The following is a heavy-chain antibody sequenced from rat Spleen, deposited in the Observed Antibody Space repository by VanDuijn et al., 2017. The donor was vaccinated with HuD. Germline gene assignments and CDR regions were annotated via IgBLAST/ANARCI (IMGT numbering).Heavy chain of an antibody. CDR3: STAGSFTDYYFAGGFDY. D-gene: IGHD1-6*01. V-gene: IGHV5-27*01. CDR1: GFTFSNYV. Sequence: EVQLVESGGGLVQPGRSLKLSCAASGFTFSNYVMAWVRQSPTKGLEWVAYISTGGGNTYYRDSVKGRFTVSRDNAKSTLYLQMDSLRSEDTATYYCSTAGSFTDYYFAGGFDYWGQGVMVTVSS. J-gene: IGHJ2*01. CDR2: ISTGGGNT.